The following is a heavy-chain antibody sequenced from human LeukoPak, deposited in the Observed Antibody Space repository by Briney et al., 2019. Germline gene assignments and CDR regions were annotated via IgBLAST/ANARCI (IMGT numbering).Heavy chain of an antibody. D-gene: IGHD1-26*01. CDR3: ARVPRSYPWFDP. V-gene: IGHV4-30-2*01. CDR2: IYHSGST. CDR1: GGSISSGGYS. Sequence: KPSQTLSLTCAVSGGSISSGGYSWSWIRQPPGKGLEWIGYIYHSGSTYYNPSLKSRVTISVDTSKNQFSLKLSSVTAADTAVYYCARVPRSYPWFDPWGQGTLVTVSS. J-gene: IGHJ5*02.